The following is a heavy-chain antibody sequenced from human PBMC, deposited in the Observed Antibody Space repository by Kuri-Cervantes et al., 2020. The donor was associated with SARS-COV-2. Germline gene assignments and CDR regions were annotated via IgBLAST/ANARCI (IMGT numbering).Heavy chain of an antibody. D-gene: IGHD2-2*02. CDR3: AREGEYQLLYSSGIYYYGMDV. Sequence: ASVKVSCKASGYTFTGYYMHWVRQAPGQGLEWMGWINPNSGGTNYAQKFQGRVTMTRDTSISTAYMELSRLRSDDTAVYYCAREGEYQLLYSSGIYYYGMDVWGQGTTVPSP. CDR1: GYTFTGYY. J-gene: IGHJ6*02. V-gene: IGHV1-2*02. CDR2: INPNSGGT.